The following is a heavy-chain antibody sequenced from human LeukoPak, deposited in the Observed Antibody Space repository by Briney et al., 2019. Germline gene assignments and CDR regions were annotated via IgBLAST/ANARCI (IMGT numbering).Heavy chain of an antibody. CDR3: ARARGGYFDY. J-gene: IGHJ4*02. D-gene: IGHD3-16*01. CDR1: GFTFDNYA. Sequence: GGSLRLSCAASGFTFDNYAMSWVRQTPGKGLEWVSAIGTAGDTYYPGSVKGRFTISRENAKNSLYLQMNSLRAEDTAVYYCARARGGYFDYWGQGTLVTVSS. CDR2: IGTAGDT. V-gene: IGHV3-13*01.